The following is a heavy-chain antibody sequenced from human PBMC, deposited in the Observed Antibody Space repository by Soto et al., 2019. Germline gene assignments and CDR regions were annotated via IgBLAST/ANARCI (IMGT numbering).Heavy chain of an antibody. CDR3: ARRMVRGVIISSWFDP. V-gene: IGHV1-2*02. CDR1: GYTFTGYY. Sequence: ASVKVSCKASGYTFTGYYVHRVRQAPGHGLEWLGWIHLNSGGTNYAQKLQGRVTMTTDTSTSTAYMELRSLRSDDTAVYYCARRMVRGVIISSWFDPWGQGTLVTVSS. J-gene: IGHJ5*02. CDR2: IHLNSGGT. D-gene: IGHD3-10*01.